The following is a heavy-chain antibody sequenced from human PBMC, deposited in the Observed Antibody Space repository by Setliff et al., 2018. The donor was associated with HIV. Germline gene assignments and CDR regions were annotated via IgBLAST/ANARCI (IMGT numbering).Heavy chain of an antibody. CDR2: ISDTGDYI. CDR1: GLTFRNAW. J-gene: IGHJ4*02. Sequence: GGSLRLSCAASGLTFRNAWMSWVRQAPGKGLEWVSAISDTGDYIYYADSVKGRFTISRESAKNSLYLQMSNLRPEDTGVYYCAKPPRPSSWPQYYFDYWGQGTLVTVSS. V-gene: IGHV3-23*01. CDR3: AKPPRPSSWPQYYFDY. D-gene: IGHD6-13*01.